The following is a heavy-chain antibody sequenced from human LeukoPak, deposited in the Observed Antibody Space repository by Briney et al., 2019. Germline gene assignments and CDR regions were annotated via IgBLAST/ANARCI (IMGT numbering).Heavy chain of an antibody. V-gene: IGHV3-7*05. Sequence: GGSLRLSCAASGFTFSSSAMSWVRQAPGKGLEWVANIKQDGSDKYYVDSVRGRFTISRDNAKNSLYLQMNSLTAEDTAVYYCARDLDYWGQGTLVTVSS. CDR1: GFTFSSSA. CDR3: ARDLDY. CDR2: IKQDGSDK. J-gene: IGHJ4*02.